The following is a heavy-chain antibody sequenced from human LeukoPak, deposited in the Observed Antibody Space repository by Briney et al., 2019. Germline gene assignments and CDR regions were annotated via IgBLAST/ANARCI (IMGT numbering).Heavy chain of an antibody. V-gene: IGHV1-18*01. D-gene: IGHD5-18*01. CDR1: GYTFTCYG. CDR3: AREFSGYSYAFDI. Sequence: GASVKVSRKASGYTFTCYGISWVRQAPGQGLERMGWISAYNGNTNYAQKLQGRVTMTTDTSTSTAYMELRSLRSDDTAVYYCAREFSGYSYAFDIWGQGTMVTVSS. J-gene: IGHJ3*02. CDR2: ISAYNGNT.